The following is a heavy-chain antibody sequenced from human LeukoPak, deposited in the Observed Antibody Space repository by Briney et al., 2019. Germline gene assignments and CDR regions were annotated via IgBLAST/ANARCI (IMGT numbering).Heavy chain of an antibody. V-gene: IGHV4-31*03. J-gene: IGHJ4*02. D-gene: IGHD3-10*01. CDR3: ARERRWFGELLHWWTIFDY. CDR1: GGSISSGGYY. CDR2: IYYSGST. Sequence: PSETLSLTCTVSGGSISSGGYYWSWIRQHPGKGLEWIGYIYYSGSTYYNPSLKSRVTISVDTSKNQFSLKLSSVTAADTAVYYCARERRWFGELLHWWTIFDYWGQGTLVTVSS.